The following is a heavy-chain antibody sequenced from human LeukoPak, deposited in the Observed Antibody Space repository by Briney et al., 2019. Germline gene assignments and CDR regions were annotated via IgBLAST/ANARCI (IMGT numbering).Heavy chain of an antibody. D-gene: IGHD6-13*01. V-gene: IGHV4-59*01. CDR1: GGSISSYY. J-gene: IGHJ5*02. Sequence: PSETLSLTCTVSGGSISSYYWSWIRQPPGKGLEWIGYIYYSGSTNYNPSLKSRVTISVDTSKNQFSLKLSSVTVADTAVYYCARALSWYNWFDPWGQGTLVTVSS. CDR2: IYYSGST. CDR3: ARALSWYNWFDP.